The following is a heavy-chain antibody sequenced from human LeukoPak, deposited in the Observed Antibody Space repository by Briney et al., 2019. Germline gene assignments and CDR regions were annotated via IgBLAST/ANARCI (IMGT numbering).Heavy chain of an antibody. J-gene: IGHJ5*01. Sequence: GRSLRLSCAASGFAFDDYGMHWVRQAPGKGLEWVSGILWNNGDMGYADSVQGRFTISRDNAKNSLYLQMNSLRPEDTALYYCAKDSLAAAGWFDSWGQGTLVTVSS. D-gene: IGHD6-13*01. V-gene: IGHV3-9*01. CDR2: ILWNNGDM. CDR3: AKDSLAAAGWFDS. CDR1: GFAFDDYG.